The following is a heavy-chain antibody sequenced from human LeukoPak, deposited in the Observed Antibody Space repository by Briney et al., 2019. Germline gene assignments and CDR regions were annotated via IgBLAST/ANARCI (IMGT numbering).Heavy chain of an antibody. J-gene: IGHJ4*02. CDR1: GFTFSNAW. Sequence: NAGGSLRLSCAASGFTFSNAWMTWVRQAPGKGLEWIGEINHSGSTNYNPSLKSRVTISVDTSKNQFSLKLSSVTAADTAVYYCARVRIAAAGRKQDYWGQGTLVTVSS. D-gene: IGHD6-13*01. V-gene: IGHV4-34*01. CDR3: ARVRIAAAGRKQDY. CDR2: INHSGST.